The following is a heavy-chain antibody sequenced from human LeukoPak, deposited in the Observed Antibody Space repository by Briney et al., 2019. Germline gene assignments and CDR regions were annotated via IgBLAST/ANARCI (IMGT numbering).Heavy chain of an antibody. J-gene: IGHJ4*02. CDR3: ARGDDSSGDH. CDR2: IHPEGNEK. Sequence: GGSLRLSCAVSGFSFSNFGMSWVRQAPGRGLEWVANIHPEGNEKYHVESVKGRFTISRDNTKNLLFLQMNGLRVEDTAVYYCARGDDSSGDHWGQGTLVTVSS. V-gene: IGHV3-7*04. CDR1: GFSFSNFG. D-gene: IGHD1-1*01.